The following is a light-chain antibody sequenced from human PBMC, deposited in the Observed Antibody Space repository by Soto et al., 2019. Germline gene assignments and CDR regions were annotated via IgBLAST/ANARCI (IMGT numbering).Light chain of an antibody. CDR1: NSNVGSNT. V-gene: IGLV1-44*01. CDR3: AAWDDGLNAVV. J-gene: IGLJ2*01. Sequence: QSVLTQPPSASGTPGQRVTISCSGSNSNVGSNTVDWYQQLPGTAPKLLIYHNNQRPSGVPDRLSGSKSGTSASLAISGLQSEDEADYYCAAWDDGLNAVVFGGGNKVTVL. CDR2: HNN.